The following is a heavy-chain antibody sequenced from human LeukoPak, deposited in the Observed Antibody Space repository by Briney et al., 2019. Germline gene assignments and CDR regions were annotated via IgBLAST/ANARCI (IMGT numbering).Heavy chain of an antibody. V-gene: IGHV3-30*03. CDR1: GFTFSDFG. CDR3: AIPGITGNYVDY. Sequence: GGSLRLSCAASGFTFSDFGMHWVRQAPGKGLEWVAVISHDGYNKYFADSVKGRFTISRDNSKNTLYLQMNSLRAEDTAVYYCAIPGITGNYVDYWGQGTLVTVSS. CDR2: ISHDGYNK. J-gene: IGHJ4*02. D-gene: IGHD1-20*01.